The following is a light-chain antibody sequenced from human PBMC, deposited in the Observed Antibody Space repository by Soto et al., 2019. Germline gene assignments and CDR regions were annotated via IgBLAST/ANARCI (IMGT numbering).Light chain of an antibody. CDR1: QSISSTS. CDR2: GAS. CDR3: QQYGNSPFT. J-gene: IGKJ5*01. Sequence: EIVLTQSPGTLSLSLGERATLSCRASQSISSTSLAWYQQKPGQAPRLLIYGASTRATGIPDRFSGSESGTDFTVTISRLELEDFVVYYCQQYGNSPFTFGQGTRLEIK. V-gene: IGKV3-20*01.